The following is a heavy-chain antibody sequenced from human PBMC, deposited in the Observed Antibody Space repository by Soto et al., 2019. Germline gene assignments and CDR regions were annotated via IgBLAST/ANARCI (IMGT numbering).Heavy chain of an antibody. Sequence: GGSLRLSCAASGFTVSSNYMSWVRQAPGKGLEWVSVIYSGGSTYYADSVKGKFTISRDNSKNTLYLQMNSLRAEDTAVYYCARFEGLREPEYYYYYMDVWGKGTTVTVSS. CDR3: ARFEGLREPEYYYYYMDV. CDR2: IYSGGST. CDR1: GFTVSSNY. V-gene: IGHV3-66*01. J-gene: IGHJ6*03. D-gene: IGHD5-12*01.